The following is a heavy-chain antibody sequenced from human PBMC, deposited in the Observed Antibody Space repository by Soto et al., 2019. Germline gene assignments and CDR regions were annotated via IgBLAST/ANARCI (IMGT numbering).Heavy chain of an antibody. CDR1: GFTFSSYE. CDR2: ISSSGSTI. CDR3: ARELGYDFWSGYLGMDV. Sequence: PGGSLRLSCAASGFTFSSYEMNWVRQAPGKGLEWVSYISSSGSTIYYADSVKGRFTISRDNAKNSLYLQMNSLRAEDTAVYYCARELGYDFWSGYLGMDVWGQGTTVTVSS. J-gene: IGHJ6*02. D-gene: IGHD3-3*01. V-gene: IGHV3-48*03.